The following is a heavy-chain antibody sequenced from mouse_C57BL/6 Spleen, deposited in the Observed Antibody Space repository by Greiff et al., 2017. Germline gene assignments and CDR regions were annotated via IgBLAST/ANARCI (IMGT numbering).Heavy chain of an antibody. CDR1: GYSITSGYY. J-gene: IGHJ4*01. CDR3: ARDQGSNYAMDY. Sequence: EVQLVESGPGLVKPSQSLSLTCSVTGYSITSGYYWNWIRQFPGNKLEWMGYISYDGSNNYNPSLKNRISITRDTSKNQFFLKLNSVTTEDTATYYCARDQGSNYAMDYWGQGTSVTVSS. V-gene: IGHV3-6*01. D-gene: IGHD3-2*02. CDR2: ISYDGSN.